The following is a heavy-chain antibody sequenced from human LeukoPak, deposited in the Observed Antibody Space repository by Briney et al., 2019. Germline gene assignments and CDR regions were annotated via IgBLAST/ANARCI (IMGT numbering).Heavy chain of an antibody. V-gene: IGHV3-7*01. CDR1: GFTFSTFW. CDR2: INQDGSEK. D-gene: IGHD5-18*01. J-gene: IGHJ4*02. Sequence: GGSLRLSCAASGFTFSTFWMSWVRQAPGKGLEWVANINQDGSEKYYVDSVEGRFTISRDNGKNSLYLQMNSLRAEDTAVYYCARDRTDSGYSYGPIDYWGQGTLVTVSS. CDR3: ARDRTDSGYSYGPIDY.